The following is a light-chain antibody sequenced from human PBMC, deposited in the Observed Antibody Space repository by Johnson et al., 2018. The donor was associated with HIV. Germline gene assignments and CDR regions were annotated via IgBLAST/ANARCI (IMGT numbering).Light chain of an antibody. Sequence: QSVLTQPPSVSAAPGQKVTISCSGSSSNVGSSFVSWYRQVPGTAPKLLIYDNNKRPSGIPDRFSGSKSGTSAPLGITGLQTGDEADYYCGTWDSSLSAGVFGTGTKVTVL. CDR1: SSNVGSSF. CDR3: GTWDSSLSAGV. V-gene: IGLV1-51*01. CDR2: DNN. J-gene: IGLJ1*01.